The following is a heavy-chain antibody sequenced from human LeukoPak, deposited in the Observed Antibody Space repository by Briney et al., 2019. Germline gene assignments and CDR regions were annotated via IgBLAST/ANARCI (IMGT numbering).Heavy chain of an antibody. CDR3: ARGATGGVQGHWFDP. D-gene: IGHD5-24*01. CDR1: GGSFSGYY. J-gene: IGHJ5*02. Sequence: SETLSLTCAVYGGSFSGYYWSWIRQPPGKGLEWIGEINHSGSANYNPSLKSRVTISVDRSKNQFSLKLSSVTAADTAVYYCARGATGGVQGHWFDPWGQGTLVTVSS. V-gene: IGHV4-34*01. CDR2: INHSGSA.